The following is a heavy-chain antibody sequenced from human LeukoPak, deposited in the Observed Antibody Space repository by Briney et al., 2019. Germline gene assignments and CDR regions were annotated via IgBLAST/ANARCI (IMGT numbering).Heavy chain of an antibody. CDR1: GYTFTGYY. J-gene: IGHJ4*02. V-gene: IGHV1-2*02. CDR3: ARSTDYYGSGSNIDY. Sequence: ASVKVSCKASGYTFTGYYMHWVRQAPGQGLEWMGWINPNSGGTNYAQKFQGRVTMTRDTSISTAYMELSRLGSDDTAVYYCARSTDYYGSGSNIDYWGQGTLVTVSS. CDR2: INPNSGGT. D-gene: IGHD3-10*01.